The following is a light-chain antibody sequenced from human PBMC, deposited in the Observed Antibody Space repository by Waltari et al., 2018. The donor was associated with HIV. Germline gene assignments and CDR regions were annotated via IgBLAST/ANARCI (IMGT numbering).Light chain of an antibody. CDR1: SSNIGNNF. V-gene: IGLV1-51*01. Sequence: QSVLTQPPSVSAAPRQKVTISCSGTSSNIGNNFVSWYQQLPGTAPKPLIYDNNKRPSGIPARFSGSKSGTSATLGITGLQTGDEADYFCATWDRSLSRVIFGGGTRLTIL. CDR2: DNN. J-gene: IGLJ2*01. CDR3: ATWDRSLSRVI.